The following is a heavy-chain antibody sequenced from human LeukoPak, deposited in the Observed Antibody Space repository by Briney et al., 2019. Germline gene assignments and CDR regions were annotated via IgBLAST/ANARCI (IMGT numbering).Heavy chain of an antibody. D-gene: IGHD6-13*01. CDR2: IIPILGIA. V-gene: IGHV1-69*04. CDR1: GGTFSSYA. CDR3: ARDGLDSSSWFAWFDP. Sequence: ASVKVSCKASGGTFSSYAISWVRQAPGQGLEWMGRIIPILGIANYAQKFQGRVTITADKSTSTAYMELSSLRSEDTAVYYCARDGLDSSSWFAWFDPWGRETLVTVSS. J-gene: IGHJ5*02.